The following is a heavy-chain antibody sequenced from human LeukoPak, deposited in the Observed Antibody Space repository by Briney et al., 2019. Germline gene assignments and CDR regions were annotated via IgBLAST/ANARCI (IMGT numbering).Heavy chain of an antibody. Sequence: PSETLSLTCTVSGGSISSGSYYWGWIRQPPGKGLEWIGSIYYSGSTYYNPSLKSRVTISVDTSKNQFSLKLSSVTAADTAVYYCARLPYYYDSSGYYPDYYYYGMDVWGQGTTVTVSS. CDR1: GGSISSGSYY. CDR3: ARLPYYYDSSGYYPDYYYYGMDV. D-gene: IGHD3-22*01. CDR2: IYYSGST. J-gene: IGHJ6*02. V-gene: IGHV4-39*01.